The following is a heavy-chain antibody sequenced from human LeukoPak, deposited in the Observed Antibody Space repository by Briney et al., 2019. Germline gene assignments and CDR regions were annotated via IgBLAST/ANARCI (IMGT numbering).Heavy chain of an antibody. CDR1: GYTFTSYG. Sequence: GASVKVSCKASGYTFTSYGISWVRQAPGQGLEWMGWISAYNGNTNYAQKLQGRVTMTTDTSTSTAYMELRSLRSDDTAVYYCAKADDSSGYYELPLDYWGQGTLVTVSS. D-gene: IGHD3-22*01. V-gene: IGHV1-18*04. CDR3: AKADDSSGYYELPLDY. J-gene: IGHJ4*02. CDR2: ISAYNGNT.